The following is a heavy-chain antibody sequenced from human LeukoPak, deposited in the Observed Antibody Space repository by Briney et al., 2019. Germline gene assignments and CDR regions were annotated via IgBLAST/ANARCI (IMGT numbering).Heavy chain of an antibody. Sequence: PGGSLRLSCAASGFTFSNSAMSWVRQAPGKGLEWVSTLSDSATYTYYTDSVKGRFTISRDNSKNTLYLQMNRLRPEDTAVYYCAKDGQLGGSSWFTLYFDYWGQGTLVTVSS. D-gene: IGHD6-13*01. J-gene: IGHJ4*02. CDR3: AKDGQLGGSSWFTLYFDY. CDR1: GFTFSNSA. V-gene: IGHV3-23*01. CDR2: LSDSATYT.